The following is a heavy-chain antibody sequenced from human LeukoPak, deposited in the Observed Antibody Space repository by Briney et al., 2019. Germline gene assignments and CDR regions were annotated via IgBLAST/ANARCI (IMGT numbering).Heavy chain of an antibody. D-gene: IGHD6-19*01. CDR1: GFTFSSYE. CDR2: ISSSGSTI. V-gene: IGHV3-48*03. J-gene: IGHJ4*02. Sequence: PGGSLRLSCAASGFTFSSYEMNWVRQAPGKGLEWVSYISSSGSTIYYADSVKGRFTISRDNAKNSLYLQMNSLRAEDTAVYYCARESSGWYGIDYWGQGTLVTVSS. CDR3: ARESSGWYGIDY.